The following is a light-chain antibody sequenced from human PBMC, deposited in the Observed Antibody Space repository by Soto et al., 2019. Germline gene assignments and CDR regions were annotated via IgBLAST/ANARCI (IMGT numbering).Light chain of an antibody. J-gene: IGLJ1*01. CDR1: SSDVGGYKY. CDR3: SSYTTTSTYL. V-gene: IGLV2-14*01. CDR2: VVS. Sequence: ALTQPASVSGSPGQSITITCTGTSSDVGGYKYVSWYQQHPGKAPKLLIYVVSNRPSGVSNRFSGSKAGNTASLTISGLRAEDEADYYCSSYTTTSTYLFGTGTKVTVL.